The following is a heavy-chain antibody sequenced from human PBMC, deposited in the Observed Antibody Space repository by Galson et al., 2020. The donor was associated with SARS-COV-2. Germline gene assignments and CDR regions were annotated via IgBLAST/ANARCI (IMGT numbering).Heavy chain of an antibody. Sequence: GETLQISCAASGFTFDDYAMHWVRQAPEKGPEWVSLISWDGGSTYYEDTLKGRFTISRDNSKNSLYLQMNSLRAEDTALYYCAKEITMVRDDYGMDVWGQGTTVTVSS. CDR1: GFTFDDYA. D-gene: IGHD3-10*01. CDR2: ISWDGGST. CDR3: AKEITMVRDDYGMDV. J-gene: IGHJ6*02. V-gene: IGHV3-43D*03.